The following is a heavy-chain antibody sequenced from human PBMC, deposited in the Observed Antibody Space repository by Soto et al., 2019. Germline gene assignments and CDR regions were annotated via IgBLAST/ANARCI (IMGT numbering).Heavy chain of an antibody. CDR2: IYYSGST. CDR1: GVSISSGGYY. Sequence: SETLSLTCTVSGVSISSGGYYWSWIRQHPGKGLEWIGYIYYSGSTYYNPSLKSRVTISVDTSKNEFSLKLSSVTAADTAVYYCARFDYVWGSYRSIDYWGQGTLVTVSS. CDR3: ARFDYVWGSYRSIDY. D-gene: IGHD3-16*02. J-gene: IGHJ4*02. V-gene: IGHV4-31*03.